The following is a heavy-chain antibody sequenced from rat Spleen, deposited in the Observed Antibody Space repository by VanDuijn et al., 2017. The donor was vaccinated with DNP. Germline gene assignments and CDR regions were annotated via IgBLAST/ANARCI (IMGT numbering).Heavy chain of an antibody. CDR1: GFIFSNYG. Sequence: EVQLVESGGGLVQPGRSLKLSCAASGFIFSNYGMAWVRQAPKKGLEWVATISTSGGSTYYRDSVKGRFTISRDNAKNTLYLQMNSLRSEDTATYYCARDRPPDYWGQGVMVTVSS. CDR3: ARDRPPDY. J-gene: IGHJ2*01. V-gene: IGHV5S13*01. CDR2: ISTSGGST.